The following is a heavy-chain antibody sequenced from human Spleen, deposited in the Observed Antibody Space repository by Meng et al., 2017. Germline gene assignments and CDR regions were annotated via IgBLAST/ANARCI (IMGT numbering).Heavy chain of an antibody. D-gene: IGHD1-7*01. CDR2: IYSGGNT. J-gene: IGHJ4*02. CDR1: GFSVSHNY. Sequence: GESLKISCAASGFSVSHNYMSWVRQAPGKGLEWVSVIYSGGNTYYADSVKGRFTISRDNSKNTLYLQMNSLRAEDTAVYYCAKDRLTVTTDYWGQGTLVTVSS. V-gene: IGHV3-53*01. CDR3: AKDRLTVTTDY.